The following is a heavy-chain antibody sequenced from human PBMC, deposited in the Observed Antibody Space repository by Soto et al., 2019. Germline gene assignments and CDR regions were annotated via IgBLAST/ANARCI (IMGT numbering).Heavy chain of an antibody. Sequence: GGSLRLSCAASGFTFSSYSMNWVRQAPGKGLEWVSSISSSSSYIHYADSVKGRFTISRDNAKNSLYLQMNSLRAEDTAVYYCAKEGYSYGYDSYYYYYYMDVWGTGTTVTVSS. CDR3: AKEGYSYGYDSYYYYYYMDV. CDR2: ISSSSSYI. V-gene: IGHV3-21*01. CDR1: GFTFSSYS. D-gene: IGHD5-18*01. J-gene: IGHJ6*03.